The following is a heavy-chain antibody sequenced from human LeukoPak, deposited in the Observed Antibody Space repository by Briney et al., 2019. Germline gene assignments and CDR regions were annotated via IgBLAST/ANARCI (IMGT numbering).Heavy chain of an antibody. CDR2: IYYSRST. J-gene: IGHJ4*02. V-gene: IGHV4-39*07. CDR3: ARLPEDYDSSGYSIYYFDY. Sequence: SETLSLTCTVSGGSISSSSYYWGWIRQPPGKGLEWIGSIYYSRSTYYNPSLKSRVTISVDTSKNQFSLKLSSVTAADTAVYYCARLPEDYDSSGYSIYYFDYWGQGTLVTVSS. D-gene: IGHD3-22*01. CDR1: GGSISSSSYY.